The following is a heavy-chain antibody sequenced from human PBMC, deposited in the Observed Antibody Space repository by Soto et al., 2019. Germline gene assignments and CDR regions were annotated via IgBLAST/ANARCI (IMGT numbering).Heavy chain of an antibody. CDR3: AKDPWLYRGGYYYYGMDV. CDR2: ISYDGSNK. CDR1: GFTFSSYG. Sequence: GGSLRLSCAASGFTFSSYGMHWVRQAPGKGLEWVAVISYDGSNKYYADSVKGRFTISRDNSKNTLYLQMNSLRAEDTAVYYCAKDPWLYRGGYYYYGMDVWGQGTTVTVSS. V-gene: IGHV3-30*18. J-gene: IGHJ6*02. D-gene: IGHD3-22*01.